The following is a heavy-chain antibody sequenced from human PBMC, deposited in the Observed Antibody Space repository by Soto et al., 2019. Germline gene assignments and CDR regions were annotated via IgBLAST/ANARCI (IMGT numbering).Heavy chain of an antibody. D-gene: IGHD5-18*01. Sequence: GESLKISCKASGYSFTTYWIGWVRQMPGKGLEWMGIIYPGDSDTRYSPSFQGQVTISADKSISSAYLQWSSLKASDTAMYYCARRVYGYSYADWGQGTLVTVSS. CDR3: ARRVYGYSYAD. V-gene: IGHV5-51*01. CDR1: GYSFTTYW. CDR2: IYPGDSDT. J-gene: IGHJ4*02.